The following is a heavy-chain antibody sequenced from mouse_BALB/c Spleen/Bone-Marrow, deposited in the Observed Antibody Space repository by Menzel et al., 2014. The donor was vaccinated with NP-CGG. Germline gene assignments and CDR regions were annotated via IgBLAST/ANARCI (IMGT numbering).Heavy chain of an antibody. D-gene: IGHD2-4*01. V-gene: IGHV3-2*02. CDR3: ARSSSYDYDVGFAY. Sequence: EVKLVESGPGLVKPSQSLSLTCTVTGYSITRDYACNWIPQFPGNKLEWMGYISYSGSTTYNPSLKSRISITRDTSKNQFFLQLNSVTTEDTATYYCARSSSYDYDVGFAYWGQGTLVTVSA. J-gene: IGHJ3*01. CDR2: ISYSGST. CDR1: GYSITRDYA.